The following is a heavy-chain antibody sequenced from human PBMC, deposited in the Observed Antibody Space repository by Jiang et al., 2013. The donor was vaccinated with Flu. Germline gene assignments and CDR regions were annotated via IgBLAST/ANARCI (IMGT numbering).Heavy chain of an antibody. CDR2: IHYTGST. V-gene: IGHV4-59*08. J-gene: IGHJ4*02. CDR1: GGSISGYY. Sequence: GLVKPSETLSLTCTVSGGSISGYYWSWIRQSPGKGLEWIGYIHYTGSTNNNPSLKSRVTISVDTSKNQFSLKLTSVTAADTAVYYCARHIRNGYNYVDYWGQGTLVTVSS. CDR3: ARHIRNGYNYVDY. D-gene: IGHD5-24*01.